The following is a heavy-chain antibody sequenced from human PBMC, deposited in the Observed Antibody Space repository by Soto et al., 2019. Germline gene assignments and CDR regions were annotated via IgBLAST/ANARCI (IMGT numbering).Heavy chain of an antibody. CDR3: ARVKVGYCSGGSCLYFDY. V-gene: IGHV3-11*01. CDR2: ISSSGSTI. J-gene: IGHJ4*02. CDR1: GFTFSDYY. D-gene: IGHD2-15*01. Sequence: GGSLRLSCAASGFTFSDYYMSWIRQAPGKGLEWVSYISSSGSTIYYADSVKGRFTISRDNAKNSLYLQMNSLRAEDTAVYYCARVKVGYCSGGSCLYFDYWGQGTLVTVSS.